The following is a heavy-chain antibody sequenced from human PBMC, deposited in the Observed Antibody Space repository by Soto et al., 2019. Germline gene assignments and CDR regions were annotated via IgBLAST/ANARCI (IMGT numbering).Heavy chain of an antibody. V-gene: IGHV3-9*01. J-gene: IGHJ6*03. CDR1: GFTFDDYA. Sequence: PGGSLRLSCAASGFTFDDYAMNWVRQAPGKGLEWVSGISWNSERIGYADSVKGRFTISRDNAKNSLYLQMNSLRPEDTALYYCTKDKISAGLYYYYMVVWCKGTTVTVSS. CDR3: TKDKISAGLYYYYMVV. CDR2: ISWNSERI.